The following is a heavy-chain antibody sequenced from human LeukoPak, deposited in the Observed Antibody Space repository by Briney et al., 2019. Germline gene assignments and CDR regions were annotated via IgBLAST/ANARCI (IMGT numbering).Heavy chain of an antibody. D-gene: IGHD3-10*01. J-gene: IGHJ3*02. CDR1: GFTLGTYI. CDR3: ARERQDTIVHSGAFDI. CDR2: VASDGGQA. V-gene: IGHV3-30-3*01. Sequence: PGKSLRLSCGASGFTLGTYIMHWVRQAPGKGLQWVAAVASDGGQAFYIESVRGRFTISRDNSKNTLYLQMNTLRAEDTAVYFCARERQDTIVHSGAFDIWGQGTMVTVSS.